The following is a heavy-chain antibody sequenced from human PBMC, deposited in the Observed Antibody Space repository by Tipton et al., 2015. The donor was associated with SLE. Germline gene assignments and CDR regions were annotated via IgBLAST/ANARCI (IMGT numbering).Heavy chain of an antibody. D-gene: IGHD4-17*01. CDR3: ARDYGDFNWFDP. J-gene: IGHJ5*02. Sequence: TLSLTCSVSGGSISRSTDYWSWIRQPAGKRLEWIGRIYIGGRTTYNPSLQSRATILLDTSKNQFSLKLSSVTATDTAIYFCARDYGDFNWFDPWGQGTLVTVSS. CDR2: IYIGGRT. V-gene: IGHV4-61*02. CDR1: GGSISRSTDY.